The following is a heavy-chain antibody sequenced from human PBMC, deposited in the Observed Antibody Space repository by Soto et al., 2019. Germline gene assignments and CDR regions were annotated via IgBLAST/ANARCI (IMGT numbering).Heavy chain of an antibody. Sequence: ASVKVSCKASGYTFTSYAMHWVRQAPGQRLEWMGWIVVGSGHTNYAQKFQERVTITRDMSTSTAYMEVSSLRSEDTAVYYCAAASSTSGGYYGLDVWGQGTTVTVSS. D-gene: IGHD2-2*01. CDR1: GYTFTSYA. CDR2: IVVGSGHT. J-gene: IGHJ6*02. CDR3: AAASSTSGGYYGLDV. V-gene: IGHV1-58*02.